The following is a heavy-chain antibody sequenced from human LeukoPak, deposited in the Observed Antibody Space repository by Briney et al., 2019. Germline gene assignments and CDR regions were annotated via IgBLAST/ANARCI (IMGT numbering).Heavy chain of an antibody. CDR3: XKEEGTHSFADS. Sequence: PGGSLRLSCAASGFTFNNYAMSWVRQAPGTGLEWVSAISKSGDRTYYADSVKGRFTISRDNSRNTVYLQINSLRDEDTATYYCXKEEGTHSFADSWGQGTLVTVSS. V-gene: IGHV3-23*01. D-gene: IGHD5-18*01. CDR2: ISKSGDRT. CDR1: GFTFNNYA. J-gene: IGHJ4*02.